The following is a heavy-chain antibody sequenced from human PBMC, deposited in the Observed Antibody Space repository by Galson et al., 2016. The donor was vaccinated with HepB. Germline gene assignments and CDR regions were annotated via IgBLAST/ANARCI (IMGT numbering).Heavy chain of an antibody. Sequence: SVKVSCKASGYTFISCGLSWVRQAPGQGLEWMGIINPSGGVTSYAQKFQGRVTMTSDTSTSTVYMELSSLTSDDSAVYYCARGLPGRRASHFDYWGQGTLVTVSS. V-gene: IGHV1-46*01. J-gene: IGHJ4*02. CDR3: ARGLPGRRASHFDY. CDR1: GYTFISCG. CDR2: INPSGGVT.